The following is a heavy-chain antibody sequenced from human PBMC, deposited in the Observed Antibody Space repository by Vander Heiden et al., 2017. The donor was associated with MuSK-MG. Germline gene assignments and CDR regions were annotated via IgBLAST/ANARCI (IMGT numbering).Heavy chain of an antibody. CDR1: GITFNRYE. CDR3: TTYYYDNSGYS. D-gene: IGHD3-22*01. Sequence: QVQLVESGGGVVQPGRSLRLSCAASGITFNRYERHWVRQAPGKGLEWVGIISDDGRNKDYADSVKGRFTISRDNSRSTLYLQMIRLRTEDTAIYYCTTYYYDNSGYSWGQGTLVSVSP. V-gene: IGHV3-30*01. CDR2: ISDDGRNK. J-gene: IGHJ4*02.